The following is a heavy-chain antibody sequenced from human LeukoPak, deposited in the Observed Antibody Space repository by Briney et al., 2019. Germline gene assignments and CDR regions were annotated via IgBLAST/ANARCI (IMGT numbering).Heavy chain of an antibody. CDR3: ARGSYSSTNWFDP. V-gene: IGHV4-59*12. CDR1: GGSIINYY. D-gene: IGHD6-19*01. J-gene: IGHJ5*02. Sequence: SETLSLTCTVSGGSIINYYWSWIRQPPGKGLEYIGYIYYTGSTNYNPSLKSRVTISVDTSKNQFSLKLSSVTAADTAVYYCARGSYSSTNWFDPWGQGTLVTVSS. CDR2: IYYTGST.